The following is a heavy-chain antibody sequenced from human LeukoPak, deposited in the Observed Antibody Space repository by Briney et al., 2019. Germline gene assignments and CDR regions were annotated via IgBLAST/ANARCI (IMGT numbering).Heavy chain of an antibody. J-gene: IGHJ4*02. CDR1: GASINSSNFY. V-gene: IGHV4-39*07. CDR3: ASSGSYYYFDY. D-gene: IGHD1-26*01. Sequence: PSETLSLTCTVSGASINSSNFYWGWIRQPPGKGLEWIANIYDRGSTYYNPSLKSRVTISVDTSKNQFSLRLSSVTAADTAVYYCASSGSYYYFDYWGQGTLVTVSS. CDR2: IYDRGST.